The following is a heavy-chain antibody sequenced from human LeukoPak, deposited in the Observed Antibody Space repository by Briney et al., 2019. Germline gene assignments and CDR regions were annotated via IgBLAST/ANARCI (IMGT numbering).Heavy chain of an antibody. CDR3: ARETPYYDSSGYDN. CDR1: GFTVSSNY. V-gene: IGHV3-53*01. D-gene: IGHD3-22*01. CDR2: IYSGGST. J-gene: IGHJ4*02. Sequence: GGSLRLSCAASGFTVSSNYMSWVRQAPGKGLEWVSVIYSGGSTYYADSVKGRFTISRDNSKNTLYLQMNSLRAEDTAVYYRARETPYYDSSGYDNWGQGTLVTVSS.